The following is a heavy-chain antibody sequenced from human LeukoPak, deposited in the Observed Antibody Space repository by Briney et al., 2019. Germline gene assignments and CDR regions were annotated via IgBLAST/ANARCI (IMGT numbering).Heavy chain of an antibody. Sequence: ASVKVSCKASGYSFSTYGVTWVRQAPGQGLEWMGWISAYNGNTNYAQKFQGRVTMTTDTSTSTAYMELRSLRYDDTAVYYCARGYYDSSGYSFDYWGQETLVTVSS. CDR2: ISAYNGNT. CDR3: ARGYYDSSGYSFDY. CDR1: GYSFSTYG. J-gene: IGHJ4*02. D-gene: IGHD3-22*01. V-gene: IGHV1-18*01.